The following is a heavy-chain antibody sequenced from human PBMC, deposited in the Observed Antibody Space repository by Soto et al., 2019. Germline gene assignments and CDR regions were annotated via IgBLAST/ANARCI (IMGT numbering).Heavy chain of an antibody. CDR3: AMRYFDWLSSYYYYYYGMDV. CDR2: IIPIFGTA. J-gene: IGHJ6*02. D-gene: IGHD3-9*01. CDR1: GGTFSSYA. V-gene: IGHV1-69*12. Sequence: QVQLVQSGAEVKKPGSSVKVSCKASGGTFSSYAISWVRQAPGQGLEWMGGIIPIFGTANYAQKFQGRVTITAHESTSTAYMELSSLRSEDTAVYYCAMRYFDWLSSYYYYYYGMDVWGQGTTVTVSS.